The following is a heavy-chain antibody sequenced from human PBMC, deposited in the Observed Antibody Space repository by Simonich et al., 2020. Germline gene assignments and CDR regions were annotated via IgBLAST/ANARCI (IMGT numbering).Heavy chain of an antibody. Sequence: QVQLVQSGAEVKKPGASVKVSCKASGYTFTGYYMHWGRQAPGQGLEGMGWINPNSGGTNNDKKFRGRVTMTRDTSISTAYMELSRLRSDDTAVYYCARNGLVGILKAFDIWGQGTMVTVSS. D-gene: IGHD2-21*01. V-gene: IGHV1-2*02. J-gene: IGHJ3*02. CDR2: INPNSGGT. CDR3: ARNGLVGILKAFDI. CDR1: GYTFTGYY.